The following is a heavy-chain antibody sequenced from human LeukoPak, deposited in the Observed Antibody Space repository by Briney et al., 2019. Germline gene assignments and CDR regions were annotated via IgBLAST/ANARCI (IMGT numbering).Heavy chain of an antibody. CDR3: ARVRGDYMDV. Sequence: ASVKVSCKASGGTFSSYAISWVRQAPGQGLEWMGWISAYNGNTNYAQKLQGRVTMTTDTSTSTAYMELRSLRSDDTAVYYCARVRGDYMDVWGKGTTVTVSS. J-gene: IGHJ6*03. D-gene: IGHD3-10*01. CDR1: GGTFSSYA. V-gene: IGHV1-18*01. CDR2: ISAYNGNT.